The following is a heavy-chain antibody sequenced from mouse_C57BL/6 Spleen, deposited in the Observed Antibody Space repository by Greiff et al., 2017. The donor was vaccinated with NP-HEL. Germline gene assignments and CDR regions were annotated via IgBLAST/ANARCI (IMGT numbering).Heavy chain of an antibody. D-gene: IGHD2-4*01. V-gene: IGHV1-69*01. CDR2: IDPSDSYT. CDR1: GYTFTSYW. CDR3: ARVSYDYDGYYAMDY. Sequence: QVQLQQPGAELVMPVASVKLSCKASGYTFTSYWMHWVKQRPGQALEWIGEIDPSDSYTNYNQKFKGKSTLTVDKSSSTAYMQLSSLTSEDSAVYYCARVSYDYDGYYAMDYRGQGTSVTVSS. J-gene: IGHJ4*01.